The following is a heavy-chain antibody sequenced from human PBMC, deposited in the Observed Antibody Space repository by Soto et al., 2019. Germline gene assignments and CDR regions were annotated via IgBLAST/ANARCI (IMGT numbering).Heavy chain of an antibody. CDR1: GYTFTSYA. CDR3: ARRASIAVQYNWFDP. Sequence: ASVKVSCKASGYTFTSYAMHWVRQAPGQRLEWMGWINAGNGNTKYSQKFQGRVTITRDTSASTAYMELSSLRFEDTAVYYCARRASIAVQYNWFDPWGQGTLVTVSS. J-gene: IGHJ5*02. D-gene: IGHD6-19*01. CDR2: INAGNGNT. V-gene: IGHV1-3*01.